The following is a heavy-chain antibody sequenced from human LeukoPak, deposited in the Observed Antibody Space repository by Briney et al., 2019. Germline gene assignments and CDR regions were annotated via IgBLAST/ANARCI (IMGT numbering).Heavy chain of an antibody. CDR3: ARLGGSRFDP. D-gene: IGHD2-15*01. CDR2: IYYSGST. V-gene: IGHV4-59*08. Sequence: SETLSLTCTVSGGSISSYYWSWIRQPPGKGLEWIGYIYYSGSTNYNPSLKSRVTISVDTSKNQFSLKLSSVTAADTAVYYCARLGGSRFDPWGQGTLVTVSS. CDR1: GGSISSYY. J-gene: IGHJ5*02.